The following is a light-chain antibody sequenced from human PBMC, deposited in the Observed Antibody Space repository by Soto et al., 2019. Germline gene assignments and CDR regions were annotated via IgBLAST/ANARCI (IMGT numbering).Light chain of an antibody. Sequence: EIVLTQSPDTLSLSPGERATFSCRASQSVAGTYLAWYQQKPGQAPRLLIYRASSRATGIPDRFSGSGSGTDFTLTISRLEPEDFAVFYCQQYGSSPVTFGQGTRLEI. CDR2: RAS. V-gene: IGKV3-20*01. J-gene: IGKJ5*01. CDR3: QQYGSSPVT. CDR1: QSVAGTY.